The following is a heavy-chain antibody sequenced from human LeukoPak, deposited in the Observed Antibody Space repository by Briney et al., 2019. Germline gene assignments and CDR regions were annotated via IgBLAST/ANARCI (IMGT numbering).Heavy chain of an antibody. CDR1: GYTFSNYA. V-gene: IGHV1-69*13. CDR2: IIPIFGTA. D-gene: IGHD2-2*02. CDR3: ARGRWDCSSTSCYNFDY. J-gene: IGHJ4*02. Sequence: ASVKVSCKASGYTFSNYALNWVRQAPGQGLEWMGGIIPIFGTANYAQKFQGRVTITADESTSTAYMELSSLRSEDTAVYYCARGRWDCSSTSCYNFDYWGQGTLVTVSS.